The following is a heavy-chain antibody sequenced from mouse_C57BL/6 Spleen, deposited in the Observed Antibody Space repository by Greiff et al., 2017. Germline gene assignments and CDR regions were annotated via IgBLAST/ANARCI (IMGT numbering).Heavy chain of an antibody. J-gene: IGHJ4*01. CDR2: IYPGSGNT. CDR3: ASPYDGYYDYYALGD. V-gene: IGHV1-76*01. Sequence: LVESGAELVRPGASVKLSCTASGFTFTDYYINWVKQRPGQGLEWIARIYPGSGNTYYTEKFQGKATLTAEKSSSTAYMQLSSLTSEDSAVYFCASPYDGYYDYYALGDWGQGPSVTVSS. D-gene: IGHD2-3*01. CDR1: GFTFTDYY.